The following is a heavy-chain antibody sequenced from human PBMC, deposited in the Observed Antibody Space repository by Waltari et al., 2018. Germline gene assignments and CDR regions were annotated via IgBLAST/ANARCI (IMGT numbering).Heavy chain of an antibody. V-gene: IGHV1-2*02. CDR2: INPNSGGT. CDR1: GYTFTGYY. Sequence: QVQLVQSGAEVKKPGASVKVSCKASGYTFTGYYMHWVRQAPGPGLEWMGWINPNSGGTNYAQKFQGRVTMTRDTSISTAYMELSRLRSDDTAVYYCARGVELELRGYYYYYMDVWGKGTTVTVSS. J-gene: IGHJ6*03. D-gene: IGHD1-7*01. CDR3: ARGVELELRGYYYYYMDV.